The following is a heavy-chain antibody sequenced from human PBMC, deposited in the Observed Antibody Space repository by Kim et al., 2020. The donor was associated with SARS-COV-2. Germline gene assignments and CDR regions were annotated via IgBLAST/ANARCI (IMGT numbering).Heavy chain of an antibody. V-gene: IGHV3-33*01. CDR2: IWYDGSNK. Sequence: GGSLRLSCAASGFTFSSYGMHWVRQAPGKGLEWVAVIWYDGSNKYYADSVKGRFTISRDNSKNTLYLQMNSLRAEDTTVYYCARDSIVGATDGGVFDYWGQGTLVTVSS. D-gene: IGHD1-26*01. CDR1: GFTFSSYG. J-gene: IGHJ4*02. CDR3: ARDSIVGATDGGVFDY.